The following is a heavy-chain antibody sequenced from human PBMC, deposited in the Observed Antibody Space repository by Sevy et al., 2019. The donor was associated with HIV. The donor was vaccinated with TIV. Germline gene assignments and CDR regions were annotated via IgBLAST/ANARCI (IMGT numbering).Heavy chain of an antibody. CDR2: IYPGDSDT. V-gene: IGHV5-51*07. D-gene: IGHD2-8*01. CDR3: ASLEGYCTNGVCPNTFDY. Sequence: GESLKISCKGSGYSFTSYWIGWVHQMPGKGLEWMGIIYPGDSDTRYSRSFQGQVTISADKSISTAYLQWSSLKASDTAMYYCASLEGYCTNGVCPNTFDYWGQGTLVTVSS. J-gene: IGHJ4*02. CDR1: GYSFTSYW.